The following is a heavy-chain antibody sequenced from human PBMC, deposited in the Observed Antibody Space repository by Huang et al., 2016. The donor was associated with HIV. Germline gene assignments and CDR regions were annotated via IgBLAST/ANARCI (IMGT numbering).Heavy chain of an antibody. V-gene: IGHV3-15*01. Sequence: EGQLVESGGGLVKPGESRTLSCTASGFSLRNAWMSWVRQAPGKGLAWVGRVKTRPDGGTTDYAAPVKGRFTISRDDPRNTLYLQMNSPKTEDTGVYYCTTAGFRSGDFWGQGTLVTVSS. D-gene: IGHD3-3*01. J-gene: IGHJ4*02. CDR2: VKTRPDGGTT. CDR1: GFSLRNAW. CDR3: TTAGFRSGDF.